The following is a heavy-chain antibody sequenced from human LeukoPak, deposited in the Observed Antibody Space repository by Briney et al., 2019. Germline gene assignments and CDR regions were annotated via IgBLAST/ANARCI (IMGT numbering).Heavy chain of an antibody. CDR2: IYTSGST. Sequence: SETLSLTCTVSGGSISSYYWSWIRQPAGKGLEWIGRIYTSGSTKYNPSLKSRVTMSVDTSKNQFSLKLSSVTAADTAVYYCARDLYSSGWYGGWFDPWGQGTLVTVSS. D-gene: IGHD6-19*01. V-gene: IGHV4-4*07. CDR3: ARDLYSSGWYGGWFDP. CDR1: GGSISSYY. J-gene: IGHJ5*02.